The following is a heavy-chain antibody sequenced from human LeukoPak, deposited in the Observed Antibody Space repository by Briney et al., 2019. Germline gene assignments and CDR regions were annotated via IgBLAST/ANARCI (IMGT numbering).Heavy chain of an antibody. V-gene: IGHV4-39*01. CDR2: IYYSGST. Sequence: SETLSLTCTVSGGSISSSSYYWGWIRQPPGKGLEWIGNIYYSGSTYYSPSLKSRVTISVDTSKNQFFLKLSSVTAADTAVYYCASTMGGDMFHYWGQGTLVTVSS. J-gene: IGHJ4*02. CDR1: GGSISSSSYY. D-gene: IGHD1-26*01. CDR3: ASTMGGDMFHY.